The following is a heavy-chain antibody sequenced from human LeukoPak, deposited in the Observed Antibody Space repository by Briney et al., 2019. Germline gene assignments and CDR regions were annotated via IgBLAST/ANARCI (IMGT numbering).Heavy chain of an antibody. CDR1: GFTLRSHW. Sequence: GGSLRLSCAASGFTLRSHWMHWVRQAPGKELAWVSCINSAGSSTSYADSVKGRFTISRDNAKNTLYLQINSLRAEDTAVYYCTRGGEYSSGPFDYWGQGTLVTVSS. V-gene: IGHV3-74*01. CDR2: INSAGSST. D-gene: IGHD6-19*01. CDR3: TRGGEYSSGPFDY. J-gene: IGHJ4*02.